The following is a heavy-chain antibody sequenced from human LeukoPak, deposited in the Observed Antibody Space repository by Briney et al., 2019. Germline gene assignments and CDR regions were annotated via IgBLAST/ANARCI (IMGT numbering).Heavy chain of an antibody. V-gene: IGHV3-23*01. CDR3: AKDVYHPLGIAVAGTSDY. D-gene: IGHD6-19*01. CDR1: GFTFSSYA. J-gene: IGHJ4*02. CDR2: ISGSGGST. Sequence: GGSLRLSCAASGFTFSSYAMSWVRQAPGKGLEWVSAISGSGGSTYYADSVKGRFTISRDNSKNTLYLQMNSLRAEDTAVYYCAKDVYHPLGIAVAGTSDYWGQGTLVTVSS.